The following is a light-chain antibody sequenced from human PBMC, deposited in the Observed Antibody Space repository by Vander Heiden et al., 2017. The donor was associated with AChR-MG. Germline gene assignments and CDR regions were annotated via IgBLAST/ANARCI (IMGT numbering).Light chain of an antibody. CDR1: QTVGIY. CDR2: DAS. CDR3: QQRVNWPLT. J-gene: IGKJ4*01. Sequence: EVLLTQSPATLSLSPGERATLSCRASQTVGIYLAWYQQTPGQSPRLLIYDASNRASGVPDRFIGGGSGTDFTLTISSLEPEDFAIYYCQQRVNWPLTFGGWTKVEIK. V-gene: IGKV3-11*01.